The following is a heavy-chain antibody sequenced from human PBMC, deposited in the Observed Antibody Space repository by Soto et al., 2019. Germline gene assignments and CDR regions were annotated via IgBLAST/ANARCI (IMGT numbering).Heavy chain of an antibody. D-gene: IGHD5-18*01. CDR2: IYSSGRT. V-gene: IGHV4-31*03. CDR3: ASTFDYSYGYFDY. J-gene: IGHJ4*02. Sequence: QVQLQESGPGLVKPSQTLSLTCTVSGGSISSGGYYWSWIRQHPGKGLEWIGYIYSSGRTYYNPSLKTRVTISVDTSKNHVSLTLISVTAADTAVYYCASTFDYSYGYFDYWGQGTPVTVSS. CDR1: GGSISSGGYY.